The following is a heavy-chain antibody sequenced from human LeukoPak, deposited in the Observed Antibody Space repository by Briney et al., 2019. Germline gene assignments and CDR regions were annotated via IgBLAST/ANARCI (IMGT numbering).Heavy chain of an antibody. CDR1: GGSISSSSYY. J-gene: IGHJ5*02. Sequence: PSETLSLTCTVSGGSISSSSYYWGWIRQPPGKGLEWIGSIYYSGSTYYNPSLKSRVTISVDTSKNQFSLKLSSVTAADTAVYYCARDLAPAGTIDPWGQGTLVTVSS. CDR3: ARDLAPAGTIDP. D-gene: IGHD2-2*01. CDR2: IYYSGST. V-gene: IGHV4-39*07.